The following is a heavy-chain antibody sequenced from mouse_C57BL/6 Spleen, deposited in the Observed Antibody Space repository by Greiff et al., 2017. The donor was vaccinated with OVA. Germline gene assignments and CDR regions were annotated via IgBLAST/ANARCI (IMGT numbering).Heavy chain of an antibody. Sequence: EVQVVESGGGLVKPGGSLKLSCAASGFTFSDYGMHWVRQAPEKGLEWVAYISSGSSTIYYADTVKGRFTLSRDNAKNTLFLQMTSLRSEDTAMYYCARPNWDYFDYWGQGTTLTVSS. V-gene: IGHV5-17*01. CDR1: GFTFSDYG. CDR2: ISSGSSTI. J-gene: IGHJ2*01. D-gene: IGHD4-1*01. CDR3: ARPNWDYFDY.